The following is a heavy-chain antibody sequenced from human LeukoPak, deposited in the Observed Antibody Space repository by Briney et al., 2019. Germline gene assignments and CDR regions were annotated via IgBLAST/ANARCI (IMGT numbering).Heavy chain of an antibody. CDR1: GFTFSRYW. CDR2: IKQDGSEE. Sequence: GGSLTLSCPASGFTFSRYWMSWVRQAPGKALEWVANIKQDGSEEYYVDSVKGRFTISRDNAKNSLYLQMNSLRAEDTAVYYCARDYYDSSGFHYKVGFDYWGQGTLVTVSS. J-gene: IGHJ4*02. D-gene: IGHD3-22*01. CDR3: ARDYYDSSGFHYKVGFDY. V-gene: IGHV3-7*01.